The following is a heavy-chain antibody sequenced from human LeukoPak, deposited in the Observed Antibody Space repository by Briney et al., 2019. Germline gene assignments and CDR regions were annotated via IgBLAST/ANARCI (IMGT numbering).Heavy chain of an antibody. D-gene: IGHD3-22*01. CDR1: GFTFSSYW. CDR2: INSDGSST. Sequence: GGSLRLSCAASGFTFSSYWMHWVRQAPGKGLVWVSRINSDGSSTSYADSVKGRFTISRDNAKNTLYLQMNSLRAEDTAVYYCAKDWYYYDSSGYLLDWGQGTLVTVSS. V-gene: IGHV3-74*01. J-gene: IGHJ4*02. CDR3: AKDWYYYDSSGYLLD.